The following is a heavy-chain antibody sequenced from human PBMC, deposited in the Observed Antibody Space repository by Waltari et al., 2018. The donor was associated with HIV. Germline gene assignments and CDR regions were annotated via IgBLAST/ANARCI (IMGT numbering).Heavy chain of an antibody. V-gene: IGHV1-18*01. CDR2: ISAYNGNT. Sequence: QVELVQSGAEVKKPGVSVKVSCKASGYTFTSYGISWVRQAPGRGLEWMGWISAYNGNTHYAQMLQGRDTMATDTSTSTAYLELRSRRSDGTTVYYCARAMRIDTGIVAQYNFDNWGQGSLVTGSS. CDR1: GYTFTSYG. D-gene: IGHD5-18*01. J-gene: IGHJ4*02. CDR3: ARAMRIDTGIVAQYNFDN.